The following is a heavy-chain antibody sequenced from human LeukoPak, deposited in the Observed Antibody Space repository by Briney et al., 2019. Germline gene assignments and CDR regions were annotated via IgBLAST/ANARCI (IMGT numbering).Heavy chain of an antibody. V-gene: IGHV1-69*13. CDR2: IIPIFGTA. J-gene: IGHJ2*01. Sequence: SVKVSCKASGYTFSGHYLHWVRQAPGQELEWMGGIIPIFGTANYAQKFQGRVTITVDESTSTAYMELSSLRSEDTAVYYCAIFSPGDDLWGRGTLVTVSS. D-gene: IGHD3-10*01. CDR1: GYTFSGHY. CDR3: AIFSPGDDL.